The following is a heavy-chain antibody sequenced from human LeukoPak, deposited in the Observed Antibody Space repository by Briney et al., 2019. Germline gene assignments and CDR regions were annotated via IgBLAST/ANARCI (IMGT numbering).Heavy chain of an antibody. J-gene: IGHJ4*02. CDR1: GASFSSSPYY. V-gene: IGHV4-39*07. Sequence: SETLSLTCTVSGASFSSSPYYWGWILQPPGKGLEWFGSVYDSGSTFYNPSVKSRVTISIDTFKNQFSLKLTSVTAADTAVYYCAKTGSSRAARPPDYWGRGTLVIVSS. CDR2: VYDSGST. CDR3: AKTGSSRAARPPDY. D-gene: IGHD6-6*01.